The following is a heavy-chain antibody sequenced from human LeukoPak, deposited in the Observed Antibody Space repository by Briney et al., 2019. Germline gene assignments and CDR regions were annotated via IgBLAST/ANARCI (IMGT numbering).Heavy chain of an antibody. CDR2: INPNSGGT. J-gene: IGHJ6*03. CDR3: ARGYPTADYYYYMDV. CDR1: GYTFTGYY. D-gene: IGHD1-1*01. V-gene: IGHV1-2*02. Sequence: ASVKVSCKASGYTFTGYYMHWVRQAPGQGLEWMGWINPNSGGTNYAQKFQGRVTMTRDTSISTAYMELSRLRFDDTAVYYCARGYPTADYYYYMDVWGKGTTVTVSS.